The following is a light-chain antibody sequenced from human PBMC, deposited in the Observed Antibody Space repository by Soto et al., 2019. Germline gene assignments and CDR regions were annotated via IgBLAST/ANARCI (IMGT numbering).Light chain of an antibody. Sequence: DIQMTQSPSSLSASVGDRVTVTCRASQDISNYLNWYQQKPGKAPKLLINDASNLETGVPSRFSGSGSGTDFTFTISSLQPEDIATYYCQQYDNLFTFGPGTKVDIK. V-gene: IGKV1-33*01. CDR2: DAS. J-gene: IGKJ3*01. CDR3: QQYDNLFT. CDR1: QDISNY.